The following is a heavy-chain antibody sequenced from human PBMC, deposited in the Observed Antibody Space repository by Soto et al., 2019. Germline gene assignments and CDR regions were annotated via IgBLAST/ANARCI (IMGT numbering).Heavy chain of an antibody. D-gene: IGHD2-15*01. CDR1: GAAFSNYT. V-gene: IGHV1-69*08. CDR2: VIPLLDAS. J-gene: IGHJ6*03. CDR3: ASGKSQMSQDRMGFYYYMDV. Sequence: QVQLVQSGADVKKPGSSVKISCTASGAAFSNYTFTWVRRAPGEGLEWVGRVIPLLDASNYAEKFQDRVTNSGDRSTSTVYMELSGLRSEDSAIYYCASGKSQMSQDRMGFYYYMDVWGKGTSVTVSS.